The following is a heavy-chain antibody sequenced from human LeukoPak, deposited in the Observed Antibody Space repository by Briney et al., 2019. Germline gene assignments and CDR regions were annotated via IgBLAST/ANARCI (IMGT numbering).Heavy chain of an antibody. J-gene: IGHJ6*03. Sequence: PGGSLRLSCAASGFTFTTYWMSWVRQAPGKGLEWVGNINQDGSDKYYMDSVKGQFTISRDNAKNSLYLQMNSLRAEDTAVYYCARVSSVPYRYYMDVWGKGTTVTVSS. CDR1: GFTFTTYW. CDR2: INQDGSDK. D-gene: IGHD3-22*01. CDR3: ARVSSVPYRYYMDV. V-gene: IGHV3-7*01.